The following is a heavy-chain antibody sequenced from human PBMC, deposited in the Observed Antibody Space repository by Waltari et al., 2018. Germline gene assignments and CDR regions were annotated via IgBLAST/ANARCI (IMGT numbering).Heavy chain of an antibody. D-gene: IGHD3-22*01. CDR1: GGSISSYY. J-gene: IGHJ3*02. V-gene: IGHV4-59*01. CDR2: IYYSGST. Sequence: QVQLQESGPGLVTPSETLSLTCTVSGGSISSYYWSSIRKPPGKGLEWIGYIYYSGSTNYNPSLKSRVTISVDTSKNQFSLKLSSVTAADTAVYYCARDTGSGYYGDAFDIWGQGTMVTVSS. CDR3: ARDTGSGYYGDAFDI.